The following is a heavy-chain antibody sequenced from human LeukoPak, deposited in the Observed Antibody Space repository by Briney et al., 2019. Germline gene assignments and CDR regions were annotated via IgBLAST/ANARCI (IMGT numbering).Heavy chain of an antibody. D-gene: IGHD1-1*01. V-gene: IGHV3-30*18. Sequence: GGSLRLSSAASGFTFSSYGMHWVRQTPGKGLEWVAVISYDGSNKYYADSVKGRFTISRDNSKNTLYLQMNSLRAEDTAVYYCAKATAPTVYYGMDVWGQGTTVTVSS. CDR3: AKATAPTVYYGMDV. J-gene: IGHJ6*02. CDR2: ISYDGSNK. CDR1: GFTFSSYG.